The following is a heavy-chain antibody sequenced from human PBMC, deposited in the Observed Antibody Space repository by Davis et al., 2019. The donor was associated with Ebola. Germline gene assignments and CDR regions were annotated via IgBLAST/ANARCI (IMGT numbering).Heavy chain of an antibody. CDR1: GFTFSSYS. J-gene: IGHJ4*02. Sequence: GESLKISCAASGFTFSSYSMNWVRQAPGKGLEWVSAISGSGGSTDYADSAKGRFTITRDNSKNTLYLQMNSLRAEDTAVYYCARERHRIGDFFDYWGQGTLVTVSS. CDR3: ARERHRIGDFFDY. D-gene: IGHD2-15*01. V-gene: IGHV3-23*01. CDR2: ISGSGGST.